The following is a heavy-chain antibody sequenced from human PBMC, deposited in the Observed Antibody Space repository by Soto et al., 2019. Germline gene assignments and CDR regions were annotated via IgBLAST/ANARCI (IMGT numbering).Heavy chain of an antibody. J-gene: IGHJ4*02. CDR1: GFTFSSYS. D-gene: IGHD3-22*01. CDR3: ARSPEPNRYDSSGYYLLGY. CDR2: ISSSSSYI. Sequence: EVQLVESGGGLVKPGGSLRLSCAASGFTFSSYSMNWVRQAPGKGLEWVSSISSSSSYIYYADSVKGRFTISRDHAKNSLYLEMNSLGEEDTAVYYCARSPEPNRYDSSGYYLLGYWGQGTLVTV. V-gene: IGHV3-21*01.